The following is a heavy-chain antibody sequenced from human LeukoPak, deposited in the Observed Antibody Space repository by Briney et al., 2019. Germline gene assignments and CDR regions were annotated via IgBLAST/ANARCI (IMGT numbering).Heavy chain of an antibody. CDR2: ISASNGNT. CDR1: GYTFLSHG. Sequence: ASVKVSCKASGYTFLSHGITWVRHAPGQGLEWMGWISASNGNTKYAQKLQGRVTMTTDTSTSTAYMEMRSLRSDDTAVYYCARDSVGQQLVPGAVFDIWGQGTTVTVSS. V-gene: IGHV1-18*01. J-gene: IGHJ3*02. CDR3: ARDSVGQQLVPGAVFDI. D-gene: IGHD6-13*01.